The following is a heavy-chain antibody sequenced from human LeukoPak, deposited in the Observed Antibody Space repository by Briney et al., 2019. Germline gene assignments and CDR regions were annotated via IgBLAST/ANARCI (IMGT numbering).Heavy chain of an antibody. V-gene: IGHV3-30-3*01. CDR2: ISYDGSNK. CDR1: GFTFSSYA. J-gene: IGHJ4*02. D-gene: IGHD5-24*01. CDR3: AKDRISREGMWNFDY. Sequence: PGGSLRLSCAASGFTFSSYAMHWVRQAPGKGLEWVAVISYDGSNKYYADSVKGRFTISRDNSKNTLYLQMNSLRAEDTAVYYCAKDRISREGMWNFDYWGRGTLVTVSS.